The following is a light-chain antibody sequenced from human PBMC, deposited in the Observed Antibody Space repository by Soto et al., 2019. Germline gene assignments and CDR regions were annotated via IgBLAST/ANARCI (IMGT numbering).Light chain of an antibody. Sequence: DIVMTQSPDSLAVSLGERATINCKSSQSVLYSSNNKNYLAWYQQKPGQPPKLLIDWASTRESGVPDRFSGSGSGTDFTLTISSLQAEDVAVYYCQQYYSTLMYTFGQGTKLEIK. V-gene: IGKV4-1*01. CDR3: QQYYSTLMYT. CDR2: WAS. CDR1: QSVLYSSNNKNY. J-gene: IGKJ2*01.